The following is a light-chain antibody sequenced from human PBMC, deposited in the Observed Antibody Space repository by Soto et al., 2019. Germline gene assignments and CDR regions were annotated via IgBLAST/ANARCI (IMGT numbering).Light chain of an antibody. CDR1: QSVGSN. CDR2: GAS. J-gene: IGKJ1*01. V-gene: IGKV3-15*01. CDR3: QQYNNWRT. Sequence: EIVMTQSPATLSVSPGEGATLSCRASQSVGSNLAWYQQKPGQAPSLLIYGASTRATGIPARFSGSGSGTEFTLTIRSLQSEDFAGYYCQQYNNWRTFGQGTKVEIK.